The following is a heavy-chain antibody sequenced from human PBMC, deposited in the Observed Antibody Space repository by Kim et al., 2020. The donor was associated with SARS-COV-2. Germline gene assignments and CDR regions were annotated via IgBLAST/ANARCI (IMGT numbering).Heavy chain of an antibody. CDR2: ISYDGNKK. J-gene: IGHJ6*03. CDR1: KFTFRSYA. D-gene: IGHD4-17*01. Sequence: GGSLRLSCAASKFTFRSYAMHWVRQAPGKGLEWVAGISYDGNKKFNEDAVKGRCTISRHNSKKTLELQMTGLRPEDTAVYYCARDGLEKVFDYGDIHYFHYHYMDVWAKGPTVAVPS. CDR3: ARDGLEKVFDYGDIHYFHYHYMDV. V-gene: IGHV3-30-3*01.